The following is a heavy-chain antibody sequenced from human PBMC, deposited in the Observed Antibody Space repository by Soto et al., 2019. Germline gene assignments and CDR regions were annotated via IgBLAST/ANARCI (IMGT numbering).Heavy chain of an antibody. V-gene: IGHV3-23*01. CDR3: AKDPLLSMTTVTTRYYYGMDV. CDR1: GFTFSSYA. CDR2: ISGSGGST. D-gene: IGHD4-17*01. Sequence: GGSLRLSCAASGFTFSSYAMSWVRQAPGKGLEWVSAISGSGGSTYYADSVKGRFTISRDNSKNTLYLQMNSLRAEDTAVYYCAKDPLLSMTTVTTRYYYGMDVWGQGTTVTVSS. J-gene: IGHJ6*02.